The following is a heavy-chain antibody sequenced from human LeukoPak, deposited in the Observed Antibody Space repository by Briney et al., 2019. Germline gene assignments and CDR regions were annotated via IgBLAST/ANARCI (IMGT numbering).Heavy chain of an antibody. CDR3: ARDIQVRGQWLY. D-gene: IGHD6-19*01. CDR2: IKQDGSEQ. J-gene: IGHJ4*02. Sequence: GGSLRLSCAASGFTSSSSWMTWVRQAPGKGLEWVANIKQDGSEQYYVDSVKGRFTISRDNTKNSLFLQMDSLRAEDTAMYYCARDIQVRGQWLYWGQGTLVTVSS. V-gene: IGHV3-7*01. CDR1: GFTSSSSW.